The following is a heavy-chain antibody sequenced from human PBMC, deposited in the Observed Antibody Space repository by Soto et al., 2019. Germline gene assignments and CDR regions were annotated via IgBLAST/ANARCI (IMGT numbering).Heavy chain of an antibody. CDR1: GYSFTSYW. D-gene: IGHD3-10*01. V-gene: IGHV5-51*01. CDR2: IYPGDSDT. CDR3: H. Sequence: GESLKISCKGSGYSFTSYWIGWVRQMPGKGLEWMGIIYPGDSDTRYSPSFQGQVTISADKSISTAYLRVEDTAMYYCGTVFEHWGQGIPVTVSS. J-gene: IGHJ4*02.